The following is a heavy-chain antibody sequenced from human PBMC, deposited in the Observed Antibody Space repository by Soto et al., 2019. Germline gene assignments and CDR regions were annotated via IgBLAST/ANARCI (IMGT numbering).Heavy chain of an antibody. D-gene: IGHD6-19*01. CDR1: GGSLSGYY. Sequence: ETLSLTCAVYGGSLSGYYWSWIRQPPGKGLEWLGEINHSGITDYNPSLKSRITISIDTSKKQFSLKLNSVTAADTAVYYCAIGPRMWLAGGGYWGQGTQVTVSS. J-gene: IGHJ4*02. CDR3: AIGPRMWLAGGGY. V-gene: IGHV4-34*01. CDR2: INHSGIT.